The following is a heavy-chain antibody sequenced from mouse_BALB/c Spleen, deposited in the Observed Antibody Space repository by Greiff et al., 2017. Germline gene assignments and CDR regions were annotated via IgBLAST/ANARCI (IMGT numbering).Heavy chain of an antibody. CDR3: ARGDYRYDEYYAMDY. CDR2: INPGSGGT. J-gene: IGHJ4*01. V-gene: IGHV1-54*01. D-gene: IGHD2-14*01. CDR1: GYAFTNYL. Sequence: LVESGAELVRPGTSVKVSCKASGYAFTNYLIEWVKQRPGQGLEWIGVINPGSGGTNYNEKFKGKATLTADKSSSTAYMQLSSLTSDDSAVYFCARGDYRYDEYYAMDYWGQGTSVTVSS.